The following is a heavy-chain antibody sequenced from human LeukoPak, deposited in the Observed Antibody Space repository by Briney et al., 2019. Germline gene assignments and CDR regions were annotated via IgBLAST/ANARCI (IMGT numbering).Heavy chain of an antibody. J-gene: IGHJ4*02. CDR2: IIPILGIA. Sequence: GASVKVSCKASGGTFSSYAISWVRQAPGQGLEWMGRIIPILGIANYAQKFQGRVTITADKSTSTAYMELSSLRSEDTAVYHCAREYSSGENWGQGTLVTVSS. CDR3: AREYSSGEN. D-gene: IGHD6-19*01. CDR1: GGTFSSYA. V-gene: IGHV1-69*04.